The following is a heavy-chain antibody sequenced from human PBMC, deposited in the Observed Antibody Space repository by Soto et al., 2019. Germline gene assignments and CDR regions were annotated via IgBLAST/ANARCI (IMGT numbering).Heavy chain of an antibody. CDR2: INAGNGNT. Sequence: QVQLVQSGAEVKKPGASVKVSCKASGYTFTSYAMNWVRQAPGQRLEWMGWINAGNGNTKYSQKFQGRVTITRDTSASTAYMELSSLRSEDTAVYYCARDRVPGIAAPPFYYYYGMDVWGQGTTVTVSS. V-gene: IGHV1-3*01. D-gene: IGHD6-13*01. J-gene: IGHJ6*02. CDR1: GYTFTSYA. CDR3: ARDRVPGIAAPPFYYYYGMDV.